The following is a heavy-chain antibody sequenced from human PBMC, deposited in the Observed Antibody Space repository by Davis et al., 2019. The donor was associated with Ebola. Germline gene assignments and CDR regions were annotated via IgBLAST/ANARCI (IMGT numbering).Heavy chain of an antibody. D-gene: IGHD6-19*01. J-gene: IGHJ4*02. CDR3: ATTQWLREFDN. V-gene: IGHV3-53*05. Sequence: PGGSLRLSCAASGFAFTRHSMNWVRQAPGKGLEWVSVIYDHSTAYADSVRGRFIISRDKSNNTLYLEMSSLRVDDTAVYYCATTQWLREFDNWGQGTLVTVSS. CDR2: IYDHST. CDR1: GFAFTRHS.